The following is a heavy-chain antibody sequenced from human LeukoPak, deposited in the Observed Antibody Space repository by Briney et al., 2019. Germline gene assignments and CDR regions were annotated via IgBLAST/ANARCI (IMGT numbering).Heavy chain of an antibody. V-gene: IGHV4-39*01. Sequence: PSETLSLTCTVSGGSISSSSYYWGWIRQPPGKGLEWIGSIYYSGSTYYNPSLKSRVTISVDTSKNQFSLKLSSVTAADTAVYYCARHVQGVYIVVVPAATPYYFDYWGQGTLVTVSS. D-gene: IGHD2-2*01. J-gene: IGHJ4*02. CDR1: GGSISSSSYY. CDR3: ARHVQGVYIVVVPAATPYYFDY. CDR2: IYYSGST.